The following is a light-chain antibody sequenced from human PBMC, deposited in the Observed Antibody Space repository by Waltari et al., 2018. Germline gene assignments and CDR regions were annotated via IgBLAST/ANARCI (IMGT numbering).Light chain of an antibody. V-gene: IGKV2-28*01. CDR3: MQGLQTPAYT. CDR2: LGS. Sequence: DIVMTQSPLYLPVSPGEPDSISCRSSQSLLHRNGYNYLDWYLQKPGQSPQLLIYLGSNRASGVPDRFSGSGSGTDLKMKIRRVEDEDVGVYYCMQGLQTPAYTFGQGTRLEI. J-gene: IGKJ2*01. CDR1: QSLLHRNGYNY.